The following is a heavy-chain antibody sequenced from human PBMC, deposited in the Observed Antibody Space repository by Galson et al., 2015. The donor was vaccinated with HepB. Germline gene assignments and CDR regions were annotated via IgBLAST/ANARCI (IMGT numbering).Heavy chain of an antibody. CDR1: GFSLSTSGMC. CDR3: ARTSQVGASNHFDY. CDR2: IDWDDDK. J-gene: IGHJ4*02. Sequence: PALVKPTQTLTLTCTFSGFSLSTSGMCVSWIRQPPGKALEWLALIDWDDDKYYSTSLKTRLTIFKDTSKNQVVLTMTNMDPVDTATYYCARTSQVGASNHFDYWGQGTLVTVSS. D-gene: IGHD1-26*01. V-gene: IGHV2-70*01.